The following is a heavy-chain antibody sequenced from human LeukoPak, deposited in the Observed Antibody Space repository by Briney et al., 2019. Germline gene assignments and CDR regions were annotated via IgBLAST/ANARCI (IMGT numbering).Heavy chain of an antibody. CDR2: LNSRTDGETT. V-gene: IGHV3-15*01. CDR1: GFSFTNAW. J-gene: IGHJ4*02. CDR3: TTMFNVVMGDLFDY. Sequence: PGGSLRLSCVVSGFSFTNAWVSWARQAPGKGLEWVGRLNSRTDGETTDYAAPVKGRFSISRDDSKTTVFLQMNSLKIEDTAVYYCTTMFNVVMGDLFDYWGQGTLVIVSS. D-gene: IGHD3-10*02.